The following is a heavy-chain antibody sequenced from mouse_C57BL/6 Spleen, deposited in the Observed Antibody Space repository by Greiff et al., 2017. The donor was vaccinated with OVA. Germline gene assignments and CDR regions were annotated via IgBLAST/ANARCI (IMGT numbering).Heavy chain of an antibody. CDR2: INPSTGGT. V-gene: IGHV1-42*01. D-gene: IGHD1-1*01. Sequence: EVKLVESGPELVKPGASVKISCKASGYSFTGYYMNWVKQSPEKSLEWIGEINPSTGGTTYNQKFKAKATLTVDKSSSTAYMQLKSLTSEDSAVYYCARSPSTTVVVEGYFDVWGTGTTVTVSS. J-gene: IGHJ1*03. CDR1: GYSFTGYY. CDR3: ARSPSTTVVVEGYFDV.